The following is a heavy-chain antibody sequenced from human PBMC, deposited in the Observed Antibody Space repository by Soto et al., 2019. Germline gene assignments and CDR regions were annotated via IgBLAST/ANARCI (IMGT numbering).Heavy chain of an antibody. D-gene: IGHD3-10*01. CDR3: ARVGELLWFGESEYTDY. J-gene: IGHJ4*02. CDR2: IWYDGSNK. Sequence: QVQLVESGGGVVQPGRSLRLSCAASGFTFSSYGMHWVRQAPGKGLEWVAVIWYDGSNKYYADSVKGRFTISRDNSKNTLYLQMNSLRAEDTAVYYCARVGELLWFGESEYTDYWGQGTLVTVSS. CDR1: GFTFSSYG. V-gene: IGHV3-33*01.